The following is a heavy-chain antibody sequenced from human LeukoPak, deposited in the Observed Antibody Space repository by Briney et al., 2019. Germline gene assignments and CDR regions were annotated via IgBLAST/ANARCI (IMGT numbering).Heavy chain of an antibody. V-gene: IGHV4-4*07. Sequence: PSETLSLTCTVSGGSISLYDWSWIRQPAGKGLEWIGHIYGSGSTNYNPSLTSRLTMSVDTSNNQFSLRLSSVTAADTAVYYCARVRMVRGLPDQTFDYWGQGTLVTVSS. D-gene: IGHD3-10*01. CDR3: ARVRMVRGLPDQTFDY. J-gene: IGHJ4*02. CDR2: IYGSGST. CDR1: GGSISLYD.